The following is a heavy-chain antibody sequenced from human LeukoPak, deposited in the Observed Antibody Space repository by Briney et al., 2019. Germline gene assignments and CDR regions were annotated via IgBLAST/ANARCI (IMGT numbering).Heavy chain of an antibody. CDR1: GYTFTSYG. J-gene: IGHJ3*02. CDR2: ISAYNGNT. Sequence: ASVNVSCKASGYTFTSYGISWVRQAPGQGLEWMGWISAYNGNTNYAQKLQGRVTMTTDTSTSTAYMELRSLRSDDTAVYYCARVGWELGGPVAFDIGGKGKRVTVSS. V-gene: IGHV1-18*01. D-gene: IGHD3-10*01. CDR3: ARVGWELGGPVAFDI.